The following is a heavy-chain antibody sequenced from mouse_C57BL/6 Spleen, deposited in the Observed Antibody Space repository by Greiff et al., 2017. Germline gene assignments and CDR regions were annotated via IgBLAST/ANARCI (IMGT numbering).Heavy chain of an antibody. V-gene: IGHV3-6*01. Sequence: VQLKESGPGLVKPSQSLSLTCSVTGYSITSGYYWNWIRQFPGNKLEWMGYISYDGSNNYNPSLNNRSSITRGTSKNQFFLKLNSVTTEDTATYYCARITGKFPYYAVDYWGQGTSVTVSS. D-gene: IGHD4-1*01. CDR2: ISYDGSN. CDR3: ARITGKFPYYAVDY. CDR1: GYSITSGYY. J-gene: IGHJ4*01.